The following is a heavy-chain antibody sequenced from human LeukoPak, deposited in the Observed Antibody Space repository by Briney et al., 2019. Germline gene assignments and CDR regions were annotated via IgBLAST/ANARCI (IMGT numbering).Heavy chain of an antibody. Sequence: GASVKVSCKASGYSFVGYGITWVRQAPGQGLEWMGWFNPENGNTNYAQKVQGRVTMTADTSTSTSYMELRSLRSDDTAVYYCAREHSSSWDQFDYGGQGTLVTVSS. J-gene: IGHJ4*02. CDR1: GYSFVGYG. CDR3: AREHSSSWDQFDY. D-gene: IGHD6-13*01. CDR2: FNPENGNT. V-gene: IGHV1-18*01.